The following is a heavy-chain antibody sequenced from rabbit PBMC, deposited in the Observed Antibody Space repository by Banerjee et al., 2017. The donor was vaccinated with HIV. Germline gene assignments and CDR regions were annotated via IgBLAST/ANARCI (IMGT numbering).Heavy chain of an antibody. CDR3: ASHHSHPIFNL. D-gene: IGHD3-1*01. CDR2: IYASSTIYI. J-gene: IGHJ4*01. CDR1: GFDFSSYG. Sequence: QSLEESGGGLVKPGGTLTLTCTVSGFDFSSYGISWVRQAPGKGLEWIAYIYASSTIYIYYASWAKGRFTISKTSSTTVTLQMTSLTAADTATYFCASHHSHPIFNLRGPGTLVTVS. V-gene: IGHV1S40*01.